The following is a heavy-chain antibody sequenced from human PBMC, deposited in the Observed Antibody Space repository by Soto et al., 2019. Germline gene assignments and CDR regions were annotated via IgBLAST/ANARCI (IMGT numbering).Heavy chain of an antibody. Sequence: QISLKESGPTLVKPTQTLTLTCTFSGFALSTSGVGVGWILHPPGKALEWLALIYWDDDKRYSPSLKSRLTLTTENSNYQVVLTMSIMDPGDTATYYCARSSAYYYSWGYWGQGTLVTVSS. V-gene: IGHV2-5*02. CDR1: GFALSTSGVG. J-gene: IGHJ4*02. CDR2: IYWDDDK. D-gene: IGHD3-22*01. CDR3: ARSSAYYYSWGY.